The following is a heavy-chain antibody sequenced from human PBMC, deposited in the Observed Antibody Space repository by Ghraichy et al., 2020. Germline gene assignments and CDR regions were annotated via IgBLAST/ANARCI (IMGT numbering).Heavy chain of an antibody. V-gene: IGHV3-20*04. Sequence: GGSLRLSCAASGFTFDDYGMSWVRQAPGKGLEWVSGINWNGGSTGYADSVKGRFTISRDNAKNSLYLQMNSLRAEDTALYYCARVGYCSGGSCYYFDYWGQGTLVTVSS. CDR2: INWNGGST. CDR1: GFTFDDYG. D-gene: IGHD2-15*01. J-gene: IGHJ4*02. CDR3: ARVGYCSGGSCYYFDY.